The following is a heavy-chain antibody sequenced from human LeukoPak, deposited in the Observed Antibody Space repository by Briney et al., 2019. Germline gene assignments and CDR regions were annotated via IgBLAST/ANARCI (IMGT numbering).Heavy chain of an antibody. CDR3: ARDPKWELLPYYYYYMDV. D-gene: IGHD1-26*01. CDR2: IYTSGST. J-gene: IGHJ6*03. Sequence: SETLSLTCTVSGGSISSSSYYWGWIRQPAGKGLEWIGRIYTSGSTNYNPSLKSRVTISVDTSKNQFSLKLSSVTAADTAVYYCARDPKWELLPYYYYYMDVWGKGTTVTVSS. V-gene: IGHV4-61*02. CDR1: GGSISSSSYY.